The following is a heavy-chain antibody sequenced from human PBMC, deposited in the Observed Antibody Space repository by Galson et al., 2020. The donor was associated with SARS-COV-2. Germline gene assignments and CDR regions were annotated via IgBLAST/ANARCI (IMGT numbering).Heavy chain of an antibody. CDR2: INSISTYI. J-gene: IGHJ4*02. D-gene: IGHD2-8*02. V-gene: IGHV3-21*01. CDR1: GFSFSDYT. Sequence: KIGESLKISCAVSGFSFSDYTMNWVRQAPGKGLEWVSSINSISTYIKYADSMKGRFTVSRDNAKSSLYLHMNSLRAEDTAVYYCARDYGWFHRAHWGQGSLSTVSS. CDR3: ARDYGWFHRAH.